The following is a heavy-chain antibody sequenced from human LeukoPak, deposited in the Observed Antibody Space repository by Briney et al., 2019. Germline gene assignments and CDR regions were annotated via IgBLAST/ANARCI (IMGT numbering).Heavy chain of an antibody. D-gene: IGHD2-2*01. J-gene: IGHJ3*02. CDR1: GYTFSVYG. Sequence: GASVKVSCKSSGYTFSVYGICWVRHPPGQGLEWMGWMRAYNGKTNYAQNLQGRVTMTTDTSTSTAYMELRSLRFDAAAVYYCARYYCGSISCQRYEACNIWGQGTRVIVSS. CDR3: ARYYCGSISCQRYEACNI. V-gene: IGHV1-18*04. CDR2: MRAYNGKT.